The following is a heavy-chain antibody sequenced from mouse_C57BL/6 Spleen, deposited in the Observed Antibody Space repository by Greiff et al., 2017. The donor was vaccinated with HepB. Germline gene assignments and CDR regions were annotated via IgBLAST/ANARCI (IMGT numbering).Heavy chain of an antibody. V-gene: IGHV1-54*01. J-gene: IGHJ1*03. Sequence: VQLQQSGAELVRPGTSVKVSCKASGYAFTNYLIEWVKQRPGQGLEWIGVINPGSGGTNYNEKFKGKATLTADKSSSTAYMQLSSLTSEDSAVYFCARSYYYGSSYDWYFDVWGTGTTVTVSS. CDR2: INPGSGGT. CDR3: ARSYYYGSSYDWYFDV. D-gene: IGHD1-1*01. CDR1: GYAFTNYL.